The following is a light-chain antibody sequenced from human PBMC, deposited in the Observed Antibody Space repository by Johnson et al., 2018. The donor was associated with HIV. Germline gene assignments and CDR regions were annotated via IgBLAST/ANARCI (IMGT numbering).Light chain of an antibody. CDR3: GTWDSSLPAGV. CDR2: DNN. J-gene: IGLJ1*01. Sequence: QSVLTQPPSVSAAPGQKVTISCSGSSSNIGSNYVSWYQQLPGTAPKLLIYDNNKRPSGIPDRFSGSKSGTSATLGITGLQTGDEADYYCGTWDSSLPAGVLGTGTKVTVL. CDR1: SSNIGSNY. V-gene: IGLV1-51*01.